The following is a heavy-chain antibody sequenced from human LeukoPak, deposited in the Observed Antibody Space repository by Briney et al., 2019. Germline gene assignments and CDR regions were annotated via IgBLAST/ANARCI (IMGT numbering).Heavy chain of an antibody. CDR1: GYTFTSYG. D-gene: IGHD3-22*01. CDR3: ARGRGYDRTGYVYYFDF. J-gene: IGHJ4*02. V-gene: IGHV1-18*01. Sequence: ASVKVSCKASGYTFTSYGISWVRQAPGQGLEWMGWISAYNGNTNYAQKLQGRVTMTTDTSTSTAYMELRSLRSDDTAVYYCARGRGYDRTGYVYYFDFWGQGTLVTVSS. CDR2: ISAYNGNT.